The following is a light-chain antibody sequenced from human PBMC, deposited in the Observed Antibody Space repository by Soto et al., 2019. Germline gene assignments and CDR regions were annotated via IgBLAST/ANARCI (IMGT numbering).Light chain of an antibody. J-gene: IGLJ3*02. V-gene: IGLV1-47*01. CDR1: SSNIGGSY. CDR2: RNN. Sequence: QSVLTQPPSASGTPGQRVTISCSGSSSNIGGSYVYWYQQLPVTAPKLLINRNNQRPSWVPDRFSGSKSGTSASLAISGLRAEDEADYYCEEWDDTLSGWVFGGGNKLTVL. CDR3: EEWDDTLSGWV.